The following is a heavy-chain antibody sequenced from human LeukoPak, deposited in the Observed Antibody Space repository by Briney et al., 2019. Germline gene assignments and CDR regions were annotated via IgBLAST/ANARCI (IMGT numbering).Heavy chain of an antibody. V-gene: IGHV4-34*01. J-gene: IGHJ4*02. Sequence: PSETLTLTCAVYGGSFSGYYWSWIRQPPGKGLEWIGEINHSGSTKYNPSLKNGVTISVDTSKNQFSLKPSSVTAADTAVYYCARGGDGYSQRLDYWGQGTLVTVSS. CDR3: ARGGDGYSQRLDY. CDR2: INHSGST. D-gene: IGHD5-24*01. CDR1: GGSFSGYY.